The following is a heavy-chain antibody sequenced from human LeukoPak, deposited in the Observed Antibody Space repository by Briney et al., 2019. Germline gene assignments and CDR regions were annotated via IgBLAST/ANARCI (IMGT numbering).Heavy chain of an antibody. CDR1: GGSISSSSYY. J-gene: IGHJ5*02. CDR2: IYYSGST. Sequence: SETLSLTCTVSGGSISSSSYYWGWIRQPPGKGLEWIGSIYYSGSTYYNPSLKSRVTISVDTSKNQFSLKLSSVTAAGTAVYYCARLEVAAAEGFDPWGQGTLVTVSS. CDR3: ARLEVAAAEGFDP. D-gene: IGHD6-13*01. V-gene: IGHV4-39*01.